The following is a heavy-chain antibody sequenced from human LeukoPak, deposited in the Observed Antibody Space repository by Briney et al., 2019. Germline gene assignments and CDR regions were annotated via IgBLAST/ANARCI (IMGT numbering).Heavy chain of an antibody. CDR2: ITPIIDVS. Sequence: ASVKVSCKASGGTLNTHIFTGVRQAPGQGLEWMGKITPIIDVSKYAQKFQGRLTITADKSTATVYMELSGLKSEDTAVYYCARVNLRGSQYNWFDPWGQGTLVTVSS. J-gene: IGHJ5*02. CDR1: GGTLNTHI. V-gene: IGHV1-69*02. CDR3: ARVNLRGSQYNWFDP. D-gene: IGHD1-1*01.